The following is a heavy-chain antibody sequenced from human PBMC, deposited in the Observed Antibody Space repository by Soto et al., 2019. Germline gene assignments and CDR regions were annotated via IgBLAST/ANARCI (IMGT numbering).Heavy chain of an antibody. J-gene: IGHJ6*02. Sequence: SETLSLTCTVSGGSISSGGYYWSWIRQHPGKGLEWIGYIYYSGSTYYNPSLKSRVTISVHTSKNQFSLKLSSVTAADTAMYYCARDLVVPAARVVSTGERSYCDGMDVWGQGTTVTVSS. CDR2: IYYSGST. CDR3: ARDLVVPAARVVSTGERSYCDGMDV. V-gene: IGHV4-31*03. CDR1: GGSISSGGYY. D-gene: IGHD2-2*01.